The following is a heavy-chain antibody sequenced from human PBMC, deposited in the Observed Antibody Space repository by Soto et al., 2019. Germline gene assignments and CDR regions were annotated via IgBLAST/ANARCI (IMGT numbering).Heavy chain of an antibody. V-gene: IGHV3-23*01. Sequence: EVQLLESGGGLVQPGGSLGLSCAASGFTFSSYAMSWVRQAPGKGLAWVSAISGSGGTTYYADSLKGRFTFARDNSKNTLYLQMNSLRAEDTAVYYCAKTANGWVSAFDIWGQGTMVTVSS. D-gene: IGHD6-19*01. CDR1: GFTFSSYA. CDR2: ISGSGGTT. J-gene: IGHJ3*02. CDR3: AKTANGWVSAFDI.